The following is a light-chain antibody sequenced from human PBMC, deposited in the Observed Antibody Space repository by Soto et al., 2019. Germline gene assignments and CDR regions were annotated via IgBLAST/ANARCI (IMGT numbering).Light chain of an antibody. CDR1: SSDVGGYNY. J-gene: IGLJ1*01. CDR3: SSYTSSSTRRFV. Sequence: QSVLTQPASVSGSPGQSITISCTGASSDVGGYNYVSWYQQHPGKAPKLMIYEVSNRPSGVSNRFSGSKSGNTASLTISGLQAEDEADYYCSSYTSSSTRRFVFGTGTKGT. CDR2: EVS. V-gene: IGLV2-14*01.